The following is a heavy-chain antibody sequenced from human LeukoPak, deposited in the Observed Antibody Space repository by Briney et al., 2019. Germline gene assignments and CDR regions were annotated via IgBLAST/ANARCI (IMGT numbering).Heavy chain of an antibody. V-gene: IGHV1-8*01. J-gene: IGHJ4*02. CDR2: MNPNSGNT. CDR3: ASGIVGAWYYFDY. Sequence: GASVKVSCKASGYTFTSYDINWVRQATGQGLEWMGWMNPNSGNTGYAQKFQGRVTMIRNTSISTAYMELSSLRSEDTAVYYCASGIVGAWYYFDYWGQGTLVTVSS. CDR1: GYTFTSYD. D-gene: IGHD1-26*01.